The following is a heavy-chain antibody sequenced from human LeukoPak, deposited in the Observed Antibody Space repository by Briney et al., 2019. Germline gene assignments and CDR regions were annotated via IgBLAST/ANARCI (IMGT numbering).Heavy chain of an antibody. CDR2: ISYVGSNK. CDR1: GFTFSSYA. J-gene: IGHJ4*02. D-gene: IGHD3-3*01. Sequence: PGGSLRLSCAASGFTFSSYAMHWVRQAPGKGLEWVAVISYVGSNKYYADSVKGRFTISRDNSKNTLYLQMNSLRAEDTAVYYCAREGDFWSGPRDWGQGTLVTVSS. CDR3: AREGDFWSGPRD. V-gene: IGHV3-30-3*01.